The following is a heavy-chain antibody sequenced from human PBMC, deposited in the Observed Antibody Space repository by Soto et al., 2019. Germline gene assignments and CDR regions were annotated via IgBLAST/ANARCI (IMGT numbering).Heavy chain of an antibody. CDR1: GFTFDDYA. Sequence: GGSVRLSCAASGFTFDDYAMHWVRQAPGKGLEWVSGISWNSGSIGYADSVKGRFTIPRDNAKNSLYLQMNSLRAEDTALYYCAKPDSYISSFGTDVWGQGTTVTVSS. V-gene: IGHV3-9*01. CDR3: AKPDSYISSFGTDV. CDR2: ISWNSGSI. J-gene: IGHJ6*02. D-gene: IGHD6-6*01.